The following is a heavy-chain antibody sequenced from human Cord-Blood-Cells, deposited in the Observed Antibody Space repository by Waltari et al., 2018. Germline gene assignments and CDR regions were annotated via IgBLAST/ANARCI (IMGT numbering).Heavy chain of an antibody. CDR2: ISWNSGSI. J-gene: IGHJ4*02. V-gene: IGHV3-9*01. CDR3: AKEGLFLEWKTYYFDY. CDR1: GFTFDDYA. D-gene: IGHD3-3*01. Sequence: LVESGGGLVQPGRSLRLSCAAPGFTFDDYAMHWVRQAPGKGLEWVSGISWNSGSIGYADSVKGRFTISRDNAKNSLYLQMNSLRAEDTALYYCAKEGLFLEWKTYYFDYWGQGTLVTVSS.